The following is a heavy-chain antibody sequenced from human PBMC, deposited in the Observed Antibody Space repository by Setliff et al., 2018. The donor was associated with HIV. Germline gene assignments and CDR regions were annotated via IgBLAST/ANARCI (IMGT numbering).Heavy chain of an antibody. CDR1: GFTFSSYA. J-gene: IGHJ4*02. CDR3: ARSVLQFLEWLPGYFDY. CDR2: ISDSGGDT. V-gene: IGHV3-23*01. Sequence: GGSLRLSCAASGFTFSSYAMSWVRQAPGKGLEWVSAISDSGGDTYYPDSAKGRFTISRDNSKNTLYLQMNSLRAEDTAVYYCARSVLQFLEWLPGYFDYWGQGTLVTVSS. D-gene: IGHD3-3*01.